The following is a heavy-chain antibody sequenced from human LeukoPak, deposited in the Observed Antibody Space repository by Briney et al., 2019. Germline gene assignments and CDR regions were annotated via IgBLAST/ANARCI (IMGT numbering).Heavy chain of an antibody. CDR2: ISAYNGNT. CDR1: GYTFTSYG. CDR3: AREAMVVAWSYYFDC. J-gene: IGHJ4*02. V-gene: IGHV1-18*01. D-gene: IGHD1-26*01. Sequence: GASVKVSCKASGYTFTSYGISWVRQAPGQGLEWMGWISAYNGNTNYAQKLQGRVTMTTDTSTSTAYMELRSLRSDDTAVYYCAREAMVVAWSYYFDCWGQGTLVTVSS.